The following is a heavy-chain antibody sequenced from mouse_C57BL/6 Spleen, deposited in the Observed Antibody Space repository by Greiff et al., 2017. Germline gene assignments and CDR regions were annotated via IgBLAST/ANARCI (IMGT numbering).Heavy chain of an antibody. Sequence: VQLKQSGAELVKPGASVKLSCTASGFNIKDYYMHWVKQRTEQGLEWIGRIDPEDGETKYAPKFQGKATITADTSSNTAYLQLSSLTSEDTAVYYCASTEYYFDYWGQGTTLTVSS. CDR3: ASTEYYFDY. J-gene: IGHJ2*01. CDR1: GFNIKDYY. D-gene: IGHD4-1*02. CDR2: IDPEDGET. V-gene: IGHV14-2*01.